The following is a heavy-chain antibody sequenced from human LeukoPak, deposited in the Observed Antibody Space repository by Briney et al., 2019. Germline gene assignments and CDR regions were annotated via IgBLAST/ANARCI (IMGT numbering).Heavy chain of an antibody. V-gene: IGHV4-34*01. CDR3: ARCGLRLDYGGNSPEDAFDI. J-gene: IGHJ3*02. D-gene: IGHD4-23*01. CDR2: INHSGST. Sequence: PSETLSLTCAVYGGSFSGYYWSWIRQPPGKGLEWIGEINHSGSTNYNPSPKSRVTISVDTSKNQFSLKLSSVTAADTAVYYCARCGLRLDYGGNSPEDAFDIWGQGTMVTVSS. CDR1: GGSFSGYY.